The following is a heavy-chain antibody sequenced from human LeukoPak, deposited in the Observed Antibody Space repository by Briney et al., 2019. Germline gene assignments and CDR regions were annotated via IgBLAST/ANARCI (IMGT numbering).Heavy chain of an antibody. J-gene: IGHJ4*02. V-gene: IGHV3-21*01. CDR1: GFTFSSYS. CDR2: ISSSSSYI. Sequence: PGGSLRLSCAASGFTFSSYSMKWVRQAPGKGLEWVSSISSSSSYIYYADSVKGRFTISRDNAKNSLYLQMNSLRAEDTAVYYCARGGWGATWLVDYWGQGTLVTVSS. D-gene: IGHD1-26*01. CDR3: ARGGWGATWLVDY.